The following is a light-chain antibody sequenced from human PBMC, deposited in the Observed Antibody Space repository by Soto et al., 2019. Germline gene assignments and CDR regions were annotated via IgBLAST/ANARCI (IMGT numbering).Light chain of an antibody. CDR3: NSYTSSSTYV. J-gene: IGLJ1*01. CDR2: DVT. CDR1: SSDVGGFNY. V-gene: IGLV2-14*03. Sequence: LTQPASVSGSPGQSITIPCTGTSSDVGGFNYVSWYQQHPGKAPKLMIYDVTNRPSGVSYRFSGSKSGNTASLTISGLQAEDEADYYCNSYTSSSTYVFGTGTKVTVL.